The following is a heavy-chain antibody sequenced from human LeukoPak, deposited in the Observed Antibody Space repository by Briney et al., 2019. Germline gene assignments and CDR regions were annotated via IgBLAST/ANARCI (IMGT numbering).Heavy chain of an antibody. J-gene: IGHJ5*02. D-gene: IGHD3-16*02. Sequence: GESLKISCKGSGYSFTTYWIGWVRQMPGKGLGWMGIIYPGDSDTRYSPSFQGQVTISADKSISTAYLQWSSLKASDTAMYYCARGVMITFGGVIVTNNWFDPWGQGTLVIVSS. CDR1: GYSFTTYW. V-gene: IGHV5-51*01. CDR2: IYPGDSDT. CDR3: ARGVMITFGGVIVTNNWFDP.